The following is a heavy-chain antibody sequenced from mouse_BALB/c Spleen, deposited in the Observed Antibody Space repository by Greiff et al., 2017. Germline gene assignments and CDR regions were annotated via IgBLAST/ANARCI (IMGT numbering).Heavy chain of an antibody. J-gene: IGHJ2*01. CDR1: GFTFSSYG. CDR3: AREKVYFDY. CDR2: INSNGGST. Sequence: EVQRVESGGGLVQPGGSLKLSCAASGFTFSSYGMSWVRQTPDKRLELVATINSNGGSTYYPDSVKGRFTISRDNAKNTLYLQMSSLKSEDTAMYYCAREKVYFDYWGQGTTLTVSS. V-gene: IGHV5-6-3*01.